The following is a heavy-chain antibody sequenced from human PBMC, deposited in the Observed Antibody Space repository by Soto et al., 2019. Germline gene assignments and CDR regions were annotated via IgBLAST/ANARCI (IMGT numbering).Heavy chain of an antibody. D-gene: IGHD3-10*01. CDR1: GGSFSGYY. V-gene: IGHV4-34*01. CDR2: INHSGST. Sequence: SETLSLTCAVYGGSFSGYYWIWIRQPPGKGLEWIGEINHSGSTNYNPSLKSRVTISVDTSKNQFSLKLSSVTAADTAVYYCARDSTAYYGSRRSNYYYYGMDVWGQGTTVTVSS. J-gene: IGHJ6*02. CDR3: ARDSTAYYGSRRSNYYYYGMDV.